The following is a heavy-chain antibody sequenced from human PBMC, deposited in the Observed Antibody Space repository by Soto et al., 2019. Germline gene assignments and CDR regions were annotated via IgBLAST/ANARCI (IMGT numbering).Heavy chain of an antibody. CDR1: GGTFSSYA. J-gene: IGHJ4*02. CDR3: ARGRNIVVVPADYYFDY. Sequence: GASVKVSCKASGGTFSSYAISWVRQAPGQGLEWMGGIIPIFGTANYAQKFQGRVTITADKSTSTAYMELSSLRSEDTAVYYCARGRNIVVVPADYYFDYWGQGPLVTVS. CDR2: IIPIFGTA. D-gene: IGHD2-2*01. V-gene: IGHV1-69*06.